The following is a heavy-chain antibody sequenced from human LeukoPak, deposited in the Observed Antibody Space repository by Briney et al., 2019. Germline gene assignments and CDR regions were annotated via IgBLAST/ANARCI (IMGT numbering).Heavy chain of an antibody. CDR3: ARGRYNWNDPTFMDV. V-gene: IGHV3-48*03. D-gene: IGHD1-1*01. J-gene: IGHJ6*02. CDR1: GFTLSNYE. Sequence: GGSLRLSCAASGFTLSNYEMNWAHQAPGKGLEWLSYISSSGTTRYYADSVKGRFTISRDNAKNSLYLQMNSLRAEDTALYYCARGRYNWNDPTFMDVWGQGTTVSVSS. CDR2: ISSSGTTR.